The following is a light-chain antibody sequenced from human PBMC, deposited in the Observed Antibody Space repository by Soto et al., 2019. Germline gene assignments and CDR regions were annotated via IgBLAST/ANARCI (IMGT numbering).Light chain of an antibody. Sequence: EIVLTQSPGTLSLSPGERATLSCRASQSVSSSYLAWYQQKPGQAPRLLIYRASSRATGIPDRFSGSGSGTDFTLTSIRPEPDDFAGYYCKQYGSPPSWTFGQGTKVEIK. V-gene: IGKV3-20*01. J-gene: IGKJ1*01. CDR1: QSVSSSY. CDR3: KQYGSPPSWT. CDR2: RAS.